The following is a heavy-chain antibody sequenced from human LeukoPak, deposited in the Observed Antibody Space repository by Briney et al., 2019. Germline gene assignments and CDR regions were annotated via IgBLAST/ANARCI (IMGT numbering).Heavy chain of an antibody. CDR3: ARGYGDYVAEYFQH. J-gene: IGHJ1*01. D-gene: IGHD4-17*01. V-gene: IGHV3-30-3*01. CDR2: ISYDGSNK. Sequence: GGSLRLSCAASGFTFSRYAMHWVRQAPGKGLEWVAVISYDGSNKYYADSVKGRFTISRDNSKNTLYLQMNSLRAEDTAVYYCARGYGDYVAEYFQHWGQGTLVTVSS. CDR1: GFTFSRYA.